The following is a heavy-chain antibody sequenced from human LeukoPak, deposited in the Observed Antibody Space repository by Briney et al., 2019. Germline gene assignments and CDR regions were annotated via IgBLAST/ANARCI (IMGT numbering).Heavy chain of an antibody. Sequence: GASVKVSCKASGYTFTGYYMHWVRQAPGQGLGLIGWINPNSGGTNYAQKFQGRVTMTRDTSISTAYMELSRLRSDDTAVYYCARGYREDYYGSGNYYYYYMDVWGKGTTVTVSS. V-gene: IGHV1-2*02. J-gene: IGHJ6*03. CDR1: GYTFTGYY. D-gene: IGHD3-10*01. CDR3: ARGYREDYYGSGNYYYYYMDV. CDR2: INPNSGGT.